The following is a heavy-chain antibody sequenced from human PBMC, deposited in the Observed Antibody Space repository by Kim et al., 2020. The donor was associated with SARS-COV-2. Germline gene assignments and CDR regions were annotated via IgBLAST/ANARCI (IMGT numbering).Heavy chain of an antibody. D-gene: IGHD6-13*01. CDR2: IRGDGFST. CDR1: GFTFDHYA. V-gene: IGHV3-43*02. CDR3: AKDMTIAAAGNIYGMDV. J-gene: IGHJ6*02. Sequence: GGSLRLSCVASGFTFDHYAIHWVRQAPGKGLEWISLIRGDGFSTYYADSVKGRFTVSRDNNKKSLHLQMDNLTTEDTALYYCAKDMTIAAAGNIYGMDVWGQGTTVIVSS.